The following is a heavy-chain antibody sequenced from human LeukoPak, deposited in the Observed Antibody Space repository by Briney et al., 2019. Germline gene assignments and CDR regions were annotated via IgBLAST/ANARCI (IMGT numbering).Heavy chain of an antibody. CDR2: ISPNNGDT. J-gene: IGHJ4*02. CDR1: GYTFTNSY. D-gene: IGHD3-10*01. CDR3: VRSPIGASAY. V-gene: IGHV1-2*02. Sequence: ASVKVSCKPSGYTFTNSYIHWVRQAPGVGLQWMRWISPNNGDTKYAEDFQDRVTMTRDTSISTAYMELTGLTPDDTAVYYCVRSPIGASAYWGRGTLVTVSS.